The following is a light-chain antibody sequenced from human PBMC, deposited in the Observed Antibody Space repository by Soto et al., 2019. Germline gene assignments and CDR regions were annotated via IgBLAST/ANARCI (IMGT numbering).Light chain of an antibody. Sequence: AIRMTQSPSPLSGSIGDRLTITCRASQGISSYLAWYQQKPGKAPKLLIYDASSLESGVPSRFSGSGSGTDFTLTISSLQPEDSATYYCQQSDSMPWTFGQGTKVDIK. J-gene: IGKJ1*01. CDR3: QQSDSMPWT. CDR1: QGISSY. V-gene: IGKV1-8*01. CDR2: DAS.